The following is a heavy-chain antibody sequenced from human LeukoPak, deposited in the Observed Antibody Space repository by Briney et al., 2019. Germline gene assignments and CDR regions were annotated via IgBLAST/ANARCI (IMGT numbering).Heavy chain of an antibody. J-gene: IGHJ4*02. CDR1: YTFXXXY. V-gene: IGHV1-46*01. CDR3: ARDGGGIVGATKRVDY. D-gene: IGHD1-26*01. Sequence: YTFXXXYMHWVRQAPGQGLEWMGIINPSGGSTSYAQKFQGRVTMTRDTSTSTVYMELSSLRSEDTAVYYCARDGGGIVGATKRVDYWGQGTLVTASS. CDR2: INPSGGST.